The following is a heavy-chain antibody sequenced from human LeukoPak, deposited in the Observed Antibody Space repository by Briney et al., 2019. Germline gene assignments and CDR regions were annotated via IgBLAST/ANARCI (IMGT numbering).Heavy chain of an antibody. CDR1: GGSINNYY. J-gene: IGHJ4*02. V-gene: IGHV4-4*07. CDR3: ARLSADSSSSRGFDY. D-gene: IGHD2-2*01. Sequence: SETLSLTCTVSGGSINNYYWSWIRQPAGKGLEWIGRIYTRGSTNYNPSLKSRVTMSVDTSKNQFSLKLSSVTAADTAVYYCARLSADSSSSRGFDYWGQGTLVTVSS. CDR2: IYTRGST.